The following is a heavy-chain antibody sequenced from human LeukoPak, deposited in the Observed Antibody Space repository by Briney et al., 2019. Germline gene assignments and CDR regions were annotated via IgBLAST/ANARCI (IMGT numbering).Heavy chain of an antibody. V-gene: IGHV1-46*01. CDR2: INPSGGST. CDR1: GYTFTSYY. D-gene: IGHD3-22*01. Sequence: ASVKVSCKASGYTFTSYYMHWVRQAPGQGLEWMGIINPSGGSTSYAQKFQGRVTMTRDTSTSTVYMELSSLRSEDTAAYYCAREDYDSSGYYKGAFDIWGQGTMVTVSS. CDR3: AREDYDSSGYYKGAFDI. J-gene: IGHJ3*02.